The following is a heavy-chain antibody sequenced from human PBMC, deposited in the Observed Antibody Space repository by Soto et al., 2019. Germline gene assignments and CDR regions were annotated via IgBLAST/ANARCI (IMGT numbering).Heavy chain of an antibody. D-gene: IGHD5-12*01. V-gene: IGHV3-48*02. J-gene: IGHJ4*02. CDR3: ARDAYRGYAIDY. CDR2: ISSSSRTI. Sequence: EMQLVESGGGLVQPGESLRLSCAGSGFTFSSYSLNWVRQAPGKGLEWLSYISSSSRTIYYADSVKGRFTIYRDNARNSLYLQMASLRDEGGAVYYCARDAYRGYAIDYWGQGTLVTVSS. CDR1: GFTFSSYS.